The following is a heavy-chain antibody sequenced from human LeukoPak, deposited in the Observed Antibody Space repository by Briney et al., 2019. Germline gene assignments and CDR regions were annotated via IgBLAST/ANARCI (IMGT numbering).Heavy chain of an antibody. CDR1: GGSFSGYY. CDR2: INHSGST. V-gene: IGHV4-34*01. CDR3: ASRYYYDSSGYYS. J-gene: IGHJ4*02. D-gene: IGHD3-22*01. Sequence: SETLSLTCAVYGGSFSGYYWSWIRQPPGKGLGWIGEINHSGSTNYNPSLKSRVTISVDTSKNQFSLKLSSVTAADTAVYYCASRYYYDSSGYYSWGQGTLVTVSS.